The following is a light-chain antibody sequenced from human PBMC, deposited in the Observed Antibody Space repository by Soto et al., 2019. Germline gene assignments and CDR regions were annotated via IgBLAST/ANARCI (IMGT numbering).Light chain of an antibody. V-gene: IGKV1-39*01. CDR2: GAS. CDR1: QTIITY. J-gene: IGKJ4*01. CDR3: QQSSSTPALS. Sequence: DIQMTQSPSSLSASVGDRVTITCRSSQTIITYLNWYQQKPGKAPELLIYGASSLQSGVPSRFSGSGSGTDFTLTISSLQPEDFATYYCQQSSSTPALSFGGGTKVEIK.